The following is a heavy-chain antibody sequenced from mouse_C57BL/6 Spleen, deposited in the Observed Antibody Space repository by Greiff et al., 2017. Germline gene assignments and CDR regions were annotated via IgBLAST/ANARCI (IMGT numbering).Heavy chain of an antibody. J-gene: IGHJ2*01. CDR1: GYSITSGYD. CDR2: ISYSGST. Sequence: EVQLVESGPGMVKPSQSLSLPCTVTGYSITSGYDWHWIRHFPGNKLEWMGYISYSGSTNYNPSLKSRISLTHDTSKNHFFLKLNSVTTEDTATYYCAREGSNFYFDYWGQGTTLTVSS. D-gene: IGHD2-5*01. V-gene: IGHV3-1*01. CDR3: AREGSNFYFDY.